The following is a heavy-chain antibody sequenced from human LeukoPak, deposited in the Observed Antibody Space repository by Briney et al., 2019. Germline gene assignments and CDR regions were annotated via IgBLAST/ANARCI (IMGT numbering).Heavy chain of an antibody. Sequence: SETLSLTCAVYGGSFSTYYWSWIRQPPGKGLEWIAEINHSGSTNYNPSLKSRVTISVDTSKNQFSLKLSSMTAADTAVYYCARRWAGLGYYYFDYWGQGTLVTVSS. D-gene: IGHD3-22*01. CDR3: ARRWAGLGYYYFDY. CDR2: INHSGST. CDR1: GGSFSTYY. J-gene: IGHJ4*02. V-gene: IGHV4-34*01.